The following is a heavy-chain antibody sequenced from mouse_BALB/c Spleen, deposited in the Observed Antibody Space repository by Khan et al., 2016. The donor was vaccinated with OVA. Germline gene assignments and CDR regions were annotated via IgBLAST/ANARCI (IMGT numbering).Heavy chain of an antibody. CDR2: IWSGGTT. D-gene: IGHD2-4*01. Sequence: VQLQQSGPGLVQPSQSLSITCTVSGFSLTTYGVHWVRQSPGKGLEWLGVIWSGGTTDYSAAFIYRLSITKDNSKSQVFFKMNSLQANDTAIYYCARNYEYDEGLAYWGQGTLVTVSA. CDR3: ARNYEYDEGLAY. V-gene: IGHV2-2*02. J-gene: IGHJ3*01. CDR1: GFSLTTYG.